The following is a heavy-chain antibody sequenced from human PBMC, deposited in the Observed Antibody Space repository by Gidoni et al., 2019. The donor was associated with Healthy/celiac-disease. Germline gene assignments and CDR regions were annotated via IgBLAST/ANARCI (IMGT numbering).Heavy chain of an antibody. CDR3: AGDTEMNYDFWSGYQSSGGMDV. CDR1: GFAFSSYA. CDR2: ISDDGSNK. D-gene: IGHD3-3*01. V-gene: IGHV3-30*04. J-gene: IGHJ6*02. Sequence: QVQLVEPGGGVVQPGRSPSLSCAACGFAFSSYAMRWVSQAPGKGLEWLAVISDDGSNKYYADSLNGRFNISRDNSKNTMYLQMNSLRDEDTAVYYWAGDTEMNYDFWSGYQSSGGMDVWGQGTTVTVSS.